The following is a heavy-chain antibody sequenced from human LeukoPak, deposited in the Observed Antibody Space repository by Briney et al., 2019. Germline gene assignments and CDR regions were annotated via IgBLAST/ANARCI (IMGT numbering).Heavy chain of an antibody. J-gene: IGHJ5*02. D-gene: IGHD3-9*01. CDR1: GFSFSSYG. CDR3: AGTDLTAADNWFDP. V-gene: IGHV3-30*02. CDR2: IRSDGSNK. Sequence: GGSLRLSCAGSGFSFSSYGMHWVRQAPGKRLEWMAFIRSDGSNKYYADSVKGRFTISRDNSKNTLYLQMNSLRAEDTAVYYCAGTDLTAADNWFDPWGQGTLVTVSS.